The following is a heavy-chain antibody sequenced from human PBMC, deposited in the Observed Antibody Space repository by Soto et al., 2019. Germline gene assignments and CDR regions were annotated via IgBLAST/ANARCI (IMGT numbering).Heavy chain of an antibody. CDR2: VYHSGTT. J-gene: IGHJ4*02. CDR3: AVQGRGEFDY. Sequence: LRRPLSLTCAVSGASIGTNNWWSWVRQPPGKGLEWIGEVYHSGTTNCNPSLKSRVTISIDKSKNQFSLTLTSMTAADTALYYCAVQGRGEFDYWSQGTLVTVSS. V-gene: IGHV4-4*02. D-gene: IGHD5-12*01. CDR1: GASIGTNNW.